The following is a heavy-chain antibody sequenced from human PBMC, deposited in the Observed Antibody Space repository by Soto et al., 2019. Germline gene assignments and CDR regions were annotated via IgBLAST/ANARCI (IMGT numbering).Heavy chain of an antibody. Sequence: GRSLRLSCAASGFTFSNDAMTWVRQAPGKGLECVSSLTGRGDSTYYADSVQGRFTISRDNSKNTLYLQMNSLRAEDTAVYYCPNPPPGLGHYYYRMDVWGQGATVTVSS. CDR1: GFTFSNDA. CDR2: LTGRGDST. J-gene: IGHJ6*02. V-gene: IGHV3-23*01. D-gene: IGHD3-16*01. CDR3: PNPPPGLGHYYYRMDV.